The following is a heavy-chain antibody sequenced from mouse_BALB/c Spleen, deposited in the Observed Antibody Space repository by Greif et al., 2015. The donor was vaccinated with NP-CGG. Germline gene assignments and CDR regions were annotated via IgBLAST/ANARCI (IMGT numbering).Heavy chain of an antibody. CDR3: ARSNWDEY. CDR1: GYTFTSYW. J-gene: IGHJ2*01. D-gene: IGHD4-1*01. Sequence: QVQLQQSGAVLVKPGASVKLSCKASGYTFTSYWMHWVKQRPGQGLEWIGEFNPSNGRTNYTEKFMSKATLTVDKSSSTAYIQLSSQKSEDGAVYKRARSNWDEYWGQGTTHTVSS. V-gene: IGHV1S81*02. CDR2: FNPSNGRT.